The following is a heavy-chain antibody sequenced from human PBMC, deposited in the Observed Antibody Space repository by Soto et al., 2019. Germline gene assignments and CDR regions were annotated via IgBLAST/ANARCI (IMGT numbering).Heavy chain of an antibody. V-gene: IGHV4-61*01. CDR2: IYYSGST. J-gene: IGHJ3*02. D-gene: IGHD2-15*01. Sequence: QVQLQESGPGLVKPSETLSLTCTVSGGSVSSGSYYWSWIRQPPGKGLEWIGYIYYSGSTNYNPSRKSRVTISVDTSKNQFSLKLSSVTAADTAVYYGARDADSMGAFDIWGQGTMVTVSS. CDR1: GGSVSSGSYY. CDR3: ARDADSMGAFDI.